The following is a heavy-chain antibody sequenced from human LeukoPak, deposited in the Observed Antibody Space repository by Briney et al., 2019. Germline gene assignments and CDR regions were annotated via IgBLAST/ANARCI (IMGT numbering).Heavy chain of an antibody. CDR2: VSGSGDTT. Sequence: GGSLRLSCAASGFTFKNYAMTWVRQAPGKGLEWVAYVSGSGDTTYFSDSVKGRFSISRDNSKNTLYLQMNSLRAEDTALYYCATKAGLHGELSLFDYWGQGSLVTVSS. D-gene: IGHD2-15*01. CDR1: GFTFKNYA. J-gene: IGHJ4*02. V-gene: IGHV3-23*01. CDR3: ATKAGLHGELSLFDY.